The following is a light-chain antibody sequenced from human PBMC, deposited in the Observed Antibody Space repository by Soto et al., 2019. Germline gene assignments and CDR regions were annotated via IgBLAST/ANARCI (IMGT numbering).Light chain of an antibody. CDR3: SSYTSSNTLV. V-gene: IGLV2-14*01. Sequence: QSVLTQPASVSGSPGQSITMSCSGTSEDVGGYNYVSWYQHHPGKAPKLLIYEVTNRPSGLSDRFSGSKSGNTASLTISGLQAEDEADYCSSYTSSNTLVFGTGTKLTVL. J-gene: IGLJ1*01. CDR2: EVT. CDR1: SEDVGGYNY.